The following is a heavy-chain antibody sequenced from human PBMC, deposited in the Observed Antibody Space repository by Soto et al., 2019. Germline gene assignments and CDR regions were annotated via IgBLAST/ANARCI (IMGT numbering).Heavy chain of an antibody. Sequence: SVKVSCKASGGTFNSYAISWVRQAPGQGLEWMGGIIPIFGTANYAQRFQGRVTITRDTSASTAYMELSSLRSEDTAVYYCARGDYDILTGYPNWFDPWRQGTLVTVSS. CDR2: IIPIFGTA. CDR3: ARGDYDILTGYPNWFDP. J-gene: IGHJ5*02. V-gene: IGHV1-69*05. D-gene: IGHD3-9*01. CDR1: GGTFNSYA.